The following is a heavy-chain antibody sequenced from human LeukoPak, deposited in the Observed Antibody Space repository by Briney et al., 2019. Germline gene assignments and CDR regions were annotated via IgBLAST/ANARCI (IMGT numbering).Heavy chain of an antibody. J-gene: IGHJ6*03. Sequence: GESLKISCKGSGYSFTSYWIGWVRQMPGKGLEWMGIIYPGDSDTRYSPSFQGQVTISADKSISTAYLQWSSLKASDTAMYYCAGWRIVGAPMSYYMDVWGKGTTVTVSS. CDR2: IYPGDSDT. CDR1: GYSFTSYW. D-gene: IGHD1-26*01. V-gene: IGHV5-51*01. CDR3: AGWRIVGAPMSYYMDV.